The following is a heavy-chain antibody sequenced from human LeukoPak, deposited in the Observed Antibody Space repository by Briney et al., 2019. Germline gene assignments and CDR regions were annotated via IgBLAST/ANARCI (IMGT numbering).Heavy chain of an antibody. D-gene: IGHD3-9*01. CDR2: IHYSGST. CDR1: GGSVSSSNYY. V-gene: IGHV4-39*07. Sequence: SETLSLTCTVSGGSVSSSNYYWGWIRQPPGKGLEWIASIHYSGSTYYNPSLKSRVTISVDTSKNQFSLKLSSVTAADTAVYYCAREPPPRRYFDWLPTLWGQGTLVTVSS. J-gene: IGHJ4*02. CDR3: AREPPPRRYFDWLPTL.